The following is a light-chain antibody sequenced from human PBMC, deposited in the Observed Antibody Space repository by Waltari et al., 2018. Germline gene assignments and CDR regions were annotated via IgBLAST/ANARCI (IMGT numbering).Light chain of an antibody. CDR2: DVN. CDR1: TLDIGVYNF. CDR3: CSSPGTYTWI. Sequence: HSALTHPPSVSGSPGQSFTTSSPGTTLDIGVYNFCPWYQQHPGNAPKLLIFDVNQRPSGVPDRFSGSKSGNTASLTISGLQADDEADYYCCSSPGTYTWIFGGGTRLTVL. V-gene: IGLV2-11*01. J-gene: IGLJ2*01.